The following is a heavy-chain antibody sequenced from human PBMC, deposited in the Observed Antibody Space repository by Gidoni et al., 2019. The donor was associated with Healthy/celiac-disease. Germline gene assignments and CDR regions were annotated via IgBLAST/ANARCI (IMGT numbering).Heavy chain of an antibody. D-gene: IGHD2-15*01. V-gene: IGHV1-69*01. CDR2: IIPIFGTA. J-gene: IGHJ6*02. CDR3: ARGWAGYCSGGSCFPEGYYYYGMDV. Sequence: QVQLVQSGAEVKKPGSSVKVSCKASGGTFSSYAIRWVRQAPGQGLEWMGGIIPIFGTANYAQKFQGRGTITADESTSTAYMELSSLRSEDTAVYYCARGWAGYCSGGSCFPEGYYYYGMDVWGQGTTVTVSS. CDR1: GGTFSSYA.